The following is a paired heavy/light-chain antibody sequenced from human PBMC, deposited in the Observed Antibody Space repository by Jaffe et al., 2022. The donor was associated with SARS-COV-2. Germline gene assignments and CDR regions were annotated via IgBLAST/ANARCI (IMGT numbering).Heavy chain of an antibody. CDR1: GFTFGDYA. V-gene: IGHV3-49*03. CDR2: IRSRAYGGTT. CDR3: ARDHTIVVPARRYFEH. D-gene: IGHD2-15*01. J-gene: IGHJ4*02. Sequence: EVQLAESGGGWAQPGRSLRLSCSASGFTFGDYAMSWFRQAPGKGLEWVGLIRSRAYGGTTEYAASVRGRFTISRDDSKSTVYLQMSSLKTADTAVYYCARDHTIVVPARRYFEHWGQGTQVTVSS.
Light chain of an antibody. V-gene: IGKV3-15*01. CDR1: QSVSSN. J-gene: IGKJ2*01. CDR3: QQHDNWPPYT. CDR2: GAS. Sequence: EIVMTQSPGTLSVSPGERATLSCRASQSVSSNLAWYQQKPGQAPRLLIYGASTRATGVPDRFSGSGSGTDFTLTISSLQSEDFAVYYCQQHDNWPPYTFGQGTKLEIK.